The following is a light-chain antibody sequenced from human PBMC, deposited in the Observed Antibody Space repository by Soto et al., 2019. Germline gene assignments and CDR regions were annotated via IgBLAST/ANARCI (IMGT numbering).Light chain of an antibody. CDR2: GAS. CDR3: RQYGSSPSYT. V-gene: IGKV3-20*01. Sequence: EIVLTQSPGTLSLSPGERATLSCRASQSVSSSSYLAWYQQKPGQAPRLLIYGASSRPTGIPDRFSGSGSATDFPLTISRLEPEDFAVYYGRQYGSSPSYTFGQGTKLEIK. J-gene: IGKJ2*01. CDR1: QSVSSSSY.